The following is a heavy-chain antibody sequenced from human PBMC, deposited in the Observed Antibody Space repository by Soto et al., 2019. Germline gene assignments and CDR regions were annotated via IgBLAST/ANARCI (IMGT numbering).Heavy chain of an antibody. D-gene: IGHD6-19*01. Sequence: PGGSLRLSCAASGFTFSSYSINWVRQAPGKGLEWVSSISSSSSYIYYADSVKGRFTISRDNAKNSLYLQMNSLRAEDTAVYYCARGVTSSGSCDYWGQGTLVTVSS. CDR2: ISSSSSYI. CDR1: GFTFSSYS. J-gene: IGHJ4*02. V-gene: IGHV3-21*01. CDR3: ARGVTSSGSCDY.